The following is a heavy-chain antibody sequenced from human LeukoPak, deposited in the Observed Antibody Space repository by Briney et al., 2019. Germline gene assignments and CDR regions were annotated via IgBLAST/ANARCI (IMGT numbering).Heavy chain of an antibody. D-gene: IGHD1-26*01. CDR1: GGSISSGHSS. J-gene: IGHJ3*02. V-gene: IGHV4-30-2*01. CDR3: ARGGTAFDI. CDR2: IYHSGST. Sequence: KPSQTLSLTCAVSGGSISSGHSSWNWFRQQPGKGLEWIGYIYHSGSTYYNPSLKSRVAISVDKSKNQFSLKLRSVTAADTALYYCARGGTAFDIWGQGTMVTVSS.